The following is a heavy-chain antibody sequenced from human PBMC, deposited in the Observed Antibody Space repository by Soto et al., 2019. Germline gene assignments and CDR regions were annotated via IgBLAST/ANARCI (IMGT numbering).Heavy chain of an antibody. CDR3: ARENSSGWAEWFDP. CDR2: IYSGGST. J-gene: IGHJ5*02. D-gene: IGHD6-19*01. V-gene: IGHV3-53*01. Sequence: EVQLVESGGGLIQPGGSLRLSCAASGFTVSSNYMSWVRQAQGKGLEWVSGIYSGGSTYYADSVKGRFTISRDNSKNTLYLQMNSLRAADTAVYYCARENSSGWAEWFDPWGQGTLVTVSS. CDR1: GFTVSSNY.